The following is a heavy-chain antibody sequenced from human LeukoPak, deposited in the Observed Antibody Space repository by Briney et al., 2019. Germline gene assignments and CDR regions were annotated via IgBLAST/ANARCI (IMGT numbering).Heavy chain of an antibody. Sequence: PSETLSLTCTVSGGSINSSSYYWGWIRQPPGKGLEWIGSIYYSGSTYYNPSLKSRVTISVDTSKNQFSLKLSSVTAADTAVYYCARIVVPAAMVGWFDPWGQGTLVTVSS. J-gene: IGHJ5*02. CDR3: ARIVVPAAMVGWFDP. CDR1: GGSINSSSYY. D-gene: IGHD2-2*01. V-gene: IGHV4-39*01. CDR2: IYYSGST.